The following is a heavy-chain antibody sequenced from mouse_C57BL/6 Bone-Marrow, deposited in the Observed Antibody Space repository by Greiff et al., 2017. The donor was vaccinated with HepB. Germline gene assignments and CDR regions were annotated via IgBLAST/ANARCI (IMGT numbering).Heavy chain of an antibody. CDR2: IHPNSGST. Sequence: VQLQQPGAELVKPGASVKLSCKASGYTFTSYWMHLVKQRPGQGLEWIGMIHPNSGSTNYNEKFKSKATLTVDKSSSTAYMQLSSLTSEDSAVYYCAREPDGYYPFNYWGQGTTLTVSS. CDR1: GYTFTSYW. J-gene: IGHJ2*01. CDR3: AREPDGYYPFNY. D-gene: IGHD2-3*01. V-gene: IGHV1-64*01.